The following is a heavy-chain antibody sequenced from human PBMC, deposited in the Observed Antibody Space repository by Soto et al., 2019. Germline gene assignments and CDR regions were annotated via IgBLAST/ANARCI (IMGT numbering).Heavy chain of an antibody. Sequence: PSETLSLTCTVSGGSISSYYWSWIRQPPGKGLEWIGYIYYSGSTNYNPSLKSRVTISVDTSKNQFSLKLSSVTAADTAVYYCARGSGILGLWGQGTLVTVSS. V-gene: IGHV4-59*01. D-gene: IGHD3-9*01. CDR3: ARGSGILGL. J-gene: IGHJ4*02. CDR1: GGSISSYY. CDR2: IYYSGST.